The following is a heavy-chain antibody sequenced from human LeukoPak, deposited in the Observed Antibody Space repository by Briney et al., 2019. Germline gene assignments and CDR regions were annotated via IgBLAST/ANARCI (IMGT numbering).Heavy chain of an antibody. Sequence: GGSLRLSCAASGFTFSSYAMHWVRQAPGKGLEWVAVISYDGSNKYYADSVKGRFTISRDKSKNTLYLQMNSLRAEDTAIYYCAKEFFDSQQLVPYFDYWGQGTLVTVSS. J-gene: IGHJ4*02. CDR1: GFTFSSYA. CDR2: ISYDGSNK. V-gene: IGHV3-30*04. D-gene: IGHD6-13*01. CDR3: AKEFFDSQQLVPYFDY.